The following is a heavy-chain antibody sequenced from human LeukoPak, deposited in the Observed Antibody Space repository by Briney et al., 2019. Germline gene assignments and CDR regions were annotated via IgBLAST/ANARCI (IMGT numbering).Heavy chain of an antibody. CDR2: ISSSSSTI. V-gene: IGHV3-48*01. J-gene: IGHJ4*02. D-gene: IGHD4-11*01. Sequence: GGSLRLSCAASGFTFSSYSMNWVRQAPGKGLEWVSYISSSSSTIYYADSVKGRFTISRDNAKNSLYLQMNSLRAEDTAVNYCARDLLDSNFGGFDYWGQGTLVTVSS. CDR1: GFTFSSYS. CDR3: ARDLLDSNFGGFDY.